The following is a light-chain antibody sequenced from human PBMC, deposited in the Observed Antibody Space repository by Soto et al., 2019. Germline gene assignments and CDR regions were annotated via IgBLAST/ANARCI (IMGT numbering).Light chain of an antibody. CDR1: QDIYIW. V-gene: IGKV1-5*03. CDR2: KAS. J-gene: IGKJ1*01. CDR3: QQYNGLPTWT. Sequence: DLQMTQSPSTLSASVGDRVTITCRASQDIYIWLAWYQKKLGKATNLLIYKASTLQSGVPSRFSGNGSGTEFTLTITSLQPDDSATYYCQQYNGLPTWTFGQGTKVDIK.